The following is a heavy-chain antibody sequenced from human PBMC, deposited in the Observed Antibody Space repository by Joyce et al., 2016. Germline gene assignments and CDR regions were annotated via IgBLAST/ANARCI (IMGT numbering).Heavy chain of an antibody. J-gene: IGHJ4*02. CDR3: ARGGGGYSYGLD. V-gene: IGHV3-21*01. CDR2: ISSSSTFI. CDR1: GFAFNTYG. Sequence: EVQVAESGGGLVKPGGSLRLSCAASGFAFNTYGMIWVRQAPGKGREWVSSISSSSTFIYDTASVKGRFTMSRDNAKNSLYLQMNSLRAEDTAVYYCARGGGGYSYGLDWGQGTLVTVSS. D-gene: IGHD5-18*01.